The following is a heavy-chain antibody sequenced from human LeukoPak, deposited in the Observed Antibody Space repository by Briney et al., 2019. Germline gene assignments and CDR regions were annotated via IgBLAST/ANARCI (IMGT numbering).Heavy chain of an antibody. D-gene: IGHD6-19*01. J-gene: IGHJ4*02. V-gene: IGHV4-39*07. CDR2: IYYSGST. CDR3: ARDRRRSVAGTAVGG. Sequence: SETLSLTCTVSGGSISSSSYYWGWIRQPPGKGLEWIGSIYYSGSTYYNPSLKSRVTISVDTSKNQFSLKLSSVTAADTAVYYCARDRRRSVAGTAVGGWGQGTLVTVSS. CDR1: GGSISSSSYY.